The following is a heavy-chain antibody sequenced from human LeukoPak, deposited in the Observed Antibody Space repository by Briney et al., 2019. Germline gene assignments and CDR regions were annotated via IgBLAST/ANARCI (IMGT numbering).Heavy chain of an antibody. D-gene: IGHD2-2*01. Sequence: SETLSLTCAVSGGSLSTDYWSWIRQPPGKGLEWIGYFHYSGSTNYNPSLRSRVTISVDTSKNQFSLRLSSVTAADTAVYYCARIYCSSTTCYFDYWGQGTLVTVSS. CDR3: ARIYCSSTTCYFDY. CDR1: GGSLSTDY. J-gene: IGHJ4*02. V-gene: IGHV4-59*01. CDR2: FHYSGST.